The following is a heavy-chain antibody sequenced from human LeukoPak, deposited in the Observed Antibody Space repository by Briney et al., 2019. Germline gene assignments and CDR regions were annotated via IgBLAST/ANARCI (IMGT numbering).Heavy chain of an antibody. D-gene: IGHD1-26*01. Sequence: PGRSLRLSCAASGFIFSSYGMHWVRQAPGKGLEWVAVMSYDGTNKYYADSVKGRFTISRDNSRNALYLQMSSLRAEDMAMYYCVKQSAGATGYFDYWGQGTLVTVSS. V-gene: IGHV3-30*18. CDR3: VKQSAGATGYFDY. CDR2: MSYDGTNK. CDR1: GFIFSSYG. J-gene: IGHJ4*02.